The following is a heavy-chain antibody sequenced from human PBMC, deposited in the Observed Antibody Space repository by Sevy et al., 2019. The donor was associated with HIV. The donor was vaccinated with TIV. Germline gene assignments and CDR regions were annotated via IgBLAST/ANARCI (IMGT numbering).Heavy chain of an antibody. V-gene: IGHV4-39*01. Sequence: SETLSLTCTVSGGSISSSSYYWGWIRQPPGKGPEWIGSIHYSGTTYYSPSLKSRVTISVDTSKNQFSLKLSSVTAADTAIYYCARHMGHQVIITYYFHYWGQGTLVTVSS. CDR3: ARHMGHQVIITYYFHY. D-gene: IGHD3-22*01. CDR1: GGSISSSSYY. CDR2: IHYSGTT. J-gene: IGHJ4*02.